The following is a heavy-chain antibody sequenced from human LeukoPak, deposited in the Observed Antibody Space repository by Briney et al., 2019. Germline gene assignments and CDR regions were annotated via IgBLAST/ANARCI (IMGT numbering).Heavy chain of an antibody. V-gene: IGHV4-4*09. D-gene: IGHD6-19*01. CDR3: ARAGPGIAVAGTFDY. CDR2: IYTGGST. J-gene: IGHJ4*02. CDR1: GGSISSYY. Sequence: SETLSLTCTVSGGSISSYYWSWIRQPPGKGLEWIGYIYTGGSTNYNPSLKSRVTISVDTSKNQFSLKLSSVTAADTAVYYCARAGPGIAVAGTFDYWGQGTLVTVSS.